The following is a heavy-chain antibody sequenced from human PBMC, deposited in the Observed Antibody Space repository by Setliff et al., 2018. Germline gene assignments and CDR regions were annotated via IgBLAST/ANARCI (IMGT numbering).Heavy chain of an antibody. D-gene: IGHD3-10*01. Sequence: SETLSLTCTVSGGSISTSSYWGWIRQPPGKGLEWIGSIYYSGSTYYNPSLKSRVTIFVDTSKNQFSLKLSSVTAADTAVYYCARLSHAYYYGSGSYFGFDPWGQGTLVTV. CDR2: IYYSGST. CDR3: ARLSHAYYYGSGSYFGFDP. J-gene: IGHJ5*02. CDR1: GGSISTSSY. V-gene: IGHV4-39*01.